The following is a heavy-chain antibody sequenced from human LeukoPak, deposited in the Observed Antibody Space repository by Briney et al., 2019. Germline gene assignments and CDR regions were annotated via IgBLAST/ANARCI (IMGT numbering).Heavy chain of an antibody. CDR3: ARDPTNMYSGSYGSFDY. D-gene: IGHD1-26*01. CDR2: IKQDGREK. V-gene: IGHV3-7*01. J-gene: IGHJ4*02. CDR1: GFTFSSYW. Sequence: GGSLRLSCAASGFTFSSYWMSWVRQAPGKGLEWVANIKQDGREKYYVDSVKGRFTISRDNAKNSLYLQMNSLRAEDTAVYYCARDPTNMYSGSYGSFDYWDQGTLVTVSS.